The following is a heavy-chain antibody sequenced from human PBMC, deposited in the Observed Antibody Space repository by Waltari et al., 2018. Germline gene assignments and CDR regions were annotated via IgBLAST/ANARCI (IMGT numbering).Heavy chain of an antibody. V-gene: IGHV1-69*05. CDR1: GGPFSSYA. Sequence: QVQLVQSGAEVKKPGSSVKVSCKASGGPFSSYAISWVRQAPGQGLEWMGGIIPIFGTANYAQKFQGRVTITTDESTSTAYMELSSLRSEDTAVYYCARGLYCSSTSCYAGYDYWGQGTLVTVSS. J-gene: IGHJ4*02. D-gene: IGHD2-2*01. CDR3: ARGLYCSSTSCYAGYDY. CDR2: IIPIFGTA.